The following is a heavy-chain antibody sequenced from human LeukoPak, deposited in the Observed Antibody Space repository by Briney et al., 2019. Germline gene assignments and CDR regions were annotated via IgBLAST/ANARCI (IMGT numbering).Heavy chain of an antibody. J-gene: IGHJ4*02. CDR3: AAGYTSGLSAY. V-gene: IGHV3-43*02. CDR2: ISGDGGTT. Sequence: GGSLRLSCAASGFTFDDYAMHWVRQAPGKGLEWVSLISGDGGTTYYADSVKGRFTISRDNAKNSVFLQMNSLRADDTAVYYCAAGYTSGLSAYWGQGTLVTVSS. D-gene: IGHD6-19*01. CDR1: GFTFDDYA.